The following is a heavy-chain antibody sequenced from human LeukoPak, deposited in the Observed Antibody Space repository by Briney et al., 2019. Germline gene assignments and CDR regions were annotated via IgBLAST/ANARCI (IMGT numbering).Heavy chain of an antibody. CDR3: ARASSHVDIVARMVYFDY. V-gene: IGHV1-2*04. CDR1: GYTFTGYY. D-gene: IGHD5-12*01. Sequence: ASVKVSCKASGYTFTGYYMHWVRQAPGQGLEWMGWINPNSGGTNYAQKFQGWVTMTRDTSISTAYMELSRLRSDDTAVYYCARASSHVDIVARMVYFDYWGQGTLVTVSS. J-gene: IGHJ4*02. CDR2: INPNSGGT.